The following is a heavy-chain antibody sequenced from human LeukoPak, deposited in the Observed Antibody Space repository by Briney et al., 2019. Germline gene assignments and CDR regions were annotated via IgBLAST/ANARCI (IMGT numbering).Heavy chain of an antibody. CDR3: ATDRYYYDSSDYPRHDF. V-gene: IGHV3-20*04. D-gene: IGHD3-22*01. CDR2: IKLHGGST. Sequence: GGSLRLSCAASGFTFEKYGMSWVRQAPGKGLEWVSTIKLHGGSTRYADSVKGRFIISRDNDKNSLYLQMNSLRAKATAFYFCATDRYYYDSSDYPRHDFWGQGTLVTVSS. CDR1: GFTFEKYG. J-gene: IGHJ4*02.